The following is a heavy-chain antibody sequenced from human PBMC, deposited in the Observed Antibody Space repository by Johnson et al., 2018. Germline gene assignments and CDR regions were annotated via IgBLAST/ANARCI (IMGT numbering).Heavy chain of an antibody. J-gene: IGHJ3*02. V-gene: IGHV3-7*01. CDR3: ARDYYDSSGYGVFDI. CDR1: GFTFSNYW. Sequence: EVQLLESGGGLVQPGGSLRLSCAGSGFTFSNYWMSWVRQAPGKGLEWVANIKQDGSKKYYVDSVKGRFTISRDNAKNSLYLQMNSLRAEDTAVYYCARDYYDSSGYGVFDIWGQGTMVTVSS. D-gene: IGHD3-22*01. CDR2: IKQDGSKK.